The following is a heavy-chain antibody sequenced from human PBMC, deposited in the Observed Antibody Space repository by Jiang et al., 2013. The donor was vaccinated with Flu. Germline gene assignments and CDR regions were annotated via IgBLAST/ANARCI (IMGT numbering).Heavy chain of an antibody. CDR2: IYAGDSDT. J-gene: IGHJ4*02. CDR1: GYSFTSYW. Sequence: CKGSGYSFTSYWIGWVRQVPGKGLEWMGIIYAGDSDTRYSPSFQGQVTISADKSISTAYLQWSSLRASDTAIYYCVRRGYYGSGDYWGQGTLVTVSS. CDR3: VRRGYYGSGDY. V-gene: IGHV5-51*01. D-gene: IGHD3-10*01.